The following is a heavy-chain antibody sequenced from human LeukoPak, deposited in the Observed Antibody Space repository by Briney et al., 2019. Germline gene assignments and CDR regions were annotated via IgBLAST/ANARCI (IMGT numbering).Heavy chain of an antibody. J-gene: IGHJ6*03. CDR2: ISSSSSYI. CDR1: GFTFSSYS. Sequence: GGSLRLSCAASGFTFSSYSMNWVRQAPGKGLEWVSSISSSSSYIYYADSVKGRFTISRDNAKNSLYLQMNSLRDEDTAVYYSARGEWELVYYYYYYYMDVWGKGTTVTASS. V-gene: IGHV3-21*01. D-gene: IGHD1-26*01. CDR3: ARGEWELVYYYYYYYMDV.